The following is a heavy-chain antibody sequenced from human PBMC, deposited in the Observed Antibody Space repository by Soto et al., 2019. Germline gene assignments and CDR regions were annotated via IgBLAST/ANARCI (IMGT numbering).Heavy chain of an antibody. D-gene: IGHD1-26*01. Sequence: SETLSLTCTVSGDSITSYYWSWIRQPPGKGLEWIGYIYYTGSTNYNPSLKSRVTISLDTSKNQFSLKLSSVTAADTAVYYCARVPASNSGNWFDPWGQGALVTVSS. V-gene: IGHV4-59*01. CDR1: GDSITSYY. CDR3: ARVPASNSGNWFDP. J-gene: IGHJ5*02. CDR2: IYYTGST.